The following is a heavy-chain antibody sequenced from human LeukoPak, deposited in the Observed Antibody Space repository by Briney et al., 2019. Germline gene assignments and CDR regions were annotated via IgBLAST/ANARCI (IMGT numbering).Heavy chain of an antibody. J-gene: IGHJ4*02. Sequence: GGSLRLSCAAPGFTFSSYSTNWVRQAPGKGLEWVSSISSSSSYIYYADSVKGRFTISRDNAKNSLYLQMNSLRAEDTAVHYCARAEYYDSSGPDYWGQGTLVTVSS. CDR3: ARAEYYDSSGPDY. CDR2: ISSSSSYI. V-gene: IGHV3-21*01. CDR1: GFTFSSYS. D-gene: IGHD3-22*01.